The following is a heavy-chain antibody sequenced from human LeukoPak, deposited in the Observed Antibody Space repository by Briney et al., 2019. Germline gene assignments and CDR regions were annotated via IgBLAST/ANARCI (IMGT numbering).Heavy chain of an antibody. D-gene: IGHD3-22*01. V-gene: IGHV1-18*01. CDR1: GYTFTSYG. CDR3: ARGYYYDSSGNTPFDY. J-gene: IGHJ4*02. CDR2: ISAYNGNT. Sequence: ALVKVSCKASGYTFTSYGISWVRQAPGQGLEWMGWISAYNGNTNYAQKLQGRVTMTTGTSTSTAYMELRSLRSDDTAVYYCARGYYYDSSGNTPFDYWGLGTLVTVSS.